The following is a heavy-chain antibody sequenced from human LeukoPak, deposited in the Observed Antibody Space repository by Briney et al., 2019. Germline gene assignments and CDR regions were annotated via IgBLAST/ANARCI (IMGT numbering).Heavy chain of an antibody. J-gene: IGHJ4*02. CDR3: ARGVDRAYYYGSGRNYFDY. V-gene: IGHV4-59*01. CDR2: IYYSGST. CDR1: GVSISSYY. Sequence: SETLSLTCTVSGVSISSYYWSWLRQPPGKGLEWIGYIYYSGSTNYNPSLKSRVTISVDTSKNQFSLKLSSVTAADTAVYYCARGVDRAYYYGSGRNYFDYWGQGTLVTVSS. D-gene: IGHD3-10*01.